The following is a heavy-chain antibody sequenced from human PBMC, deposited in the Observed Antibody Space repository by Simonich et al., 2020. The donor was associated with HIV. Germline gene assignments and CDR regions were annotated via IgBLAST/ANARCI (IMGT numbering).Heavy chain of an antibody. CDR2: INHSATN. Sequence: QVQLQQWGAGLLKPSETLSLTCAVYGGPFSGYDWGWIPQPPGKGLVWIGEINHSATNNYKSSPNRRATISVDKSKNHFSLKLSSVTAADTAIYYCARRDRELILYFDYWGQGNLVTVSS. D-gene: IGHD3-3*01. CDR1: GGPFSGYD. CDR3: ARRDRELILYFDY. J-gene: IGHJ4*02. V-gene: IGHV4-34*01.